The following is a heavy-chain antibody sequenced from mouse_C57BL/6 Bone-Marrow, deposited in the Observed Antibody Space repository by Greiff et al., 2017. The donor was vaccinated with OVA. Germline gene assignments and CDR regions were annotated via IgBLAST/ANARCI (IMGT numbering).Heavy chain of an antibody. Sequence: VQLQQSGPELVKPGASVKMSCKASGYTFTEYNMHWVKQSHGKSLEWIGYINPNNGGTSYNQKFKGKATLTVNKSSSTAYMELRSLTSEDAAVYYCARPHYYGSSYRYFDVWGTGTTVTVSS. CDR3: ARPHYYGSSYRYFDV. CDR2: INPNNGGT. J-gene: IGHJ1*03. V-gene: IGHV1-22*01. CDR1: GYTFTEYN. D-gene: IGHD1-1*01.